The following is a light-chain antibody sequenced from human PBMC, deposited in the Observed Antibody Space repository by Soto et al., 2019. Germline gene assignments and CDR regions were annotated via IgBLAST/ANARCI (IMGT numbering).Light chain of an antibody. Sequence: DVHMSQSPSSVSASVGDTVTINCRASQVMSSWLAWYQQRPGKAPKLLIFAASTLQSGVPSRFRGSGSRTEFTLTITDLQPEDVATYYCQQADTSPTTFGQGTRLEIK. V-gene: IGKV1D-12*01. CDR2: AAS. CDR1: QVMSSW. J-gene: IGKJ5*01. CDR3: QQADTSPTT.